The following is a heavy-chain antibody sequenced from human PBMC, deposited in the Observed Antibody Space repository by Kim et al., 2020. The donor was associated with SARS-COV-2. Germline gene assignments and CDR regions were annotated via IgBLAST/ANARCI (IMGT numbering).Heavy chain of an antibody. CDR2: IYYSGST. D-gene: IGHD1-26*01. V-gene: IGHV4-59*01. CDR3: AREHIVGATTFGQSYYYYYMDV. J-gene: IGHJ6*03. Sequence: SETLSLTCTVSGGSISSYYWSWIRQPPGKGLEWIGYIYYSGSTNYNPSLKSRVTISVDTSKNQFSLKLSSVTAADTAVYYCAREHIVGATTFGQSYYYYYMDVWGKGTTVTVSS. CDR1: GGSISSYY.